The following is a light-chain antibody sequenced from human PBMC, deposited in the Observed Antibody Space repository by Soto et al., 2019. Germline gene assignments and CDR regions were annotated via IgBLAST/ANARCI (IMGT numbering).Light chain of an antibody. CDR3: QLCGGSFSFT. V-gene: IGKV3-20*01. CDR2: GAS. CDR1: QSVSSSY. Sequence: EIVLTQSPGTLSLSPGERATLSCRASQSVSSSYLAWYQQKPGQAPRLLIYGASSRATGIPDRFRGSGSGTAFTLTISRLEPEVFALYYCQLCGGSFSFTFGRGTNVDIK. J-gene: IGKJ3*01.